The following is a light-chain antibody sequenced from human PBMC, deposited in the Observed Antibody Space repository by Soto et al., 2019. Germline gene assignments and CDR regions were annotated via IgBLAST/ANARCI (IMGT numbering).Light chain of an antibody. Sequence: DIQMTQSPSSLSASVGDRVTITCRASQSISSYLNWYQQKPGKAPKLLIYAASSLQRGVPSRFSGSGSRTDFTLTISSLQPEDFATYYCQQSYSTPPYTFGQGTKLEIK. CDR1: QSISSY. CDR3: QQSYSTPPYT. CDR2: AAS. J-gene: IGKJ2*01. V-gene: IGKV1-39*01.